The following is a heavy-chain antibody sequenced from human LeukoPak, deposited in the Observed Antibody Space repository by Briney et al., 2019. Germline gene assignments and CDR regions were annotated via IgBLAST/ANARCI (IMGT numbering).Heavy chain of an antibody. D-gene: IGHD2/OR15-2a*01. J-gene: IGHJ4*02. CDR1: GFTFSSYS. V-gene: IGHV3-21*01. Sequence: GGSLRLSCAASGFTFSSYSTNWVRHARGKGLEWVSSIRSSSSYIYYADSVKGRFTISRDNAKNSLYLQMTSLRAEDTAVYDWASNNDYWGQGTLVTVSS. CDR2: IRSSSSYI. CDR3: ASNNDY.